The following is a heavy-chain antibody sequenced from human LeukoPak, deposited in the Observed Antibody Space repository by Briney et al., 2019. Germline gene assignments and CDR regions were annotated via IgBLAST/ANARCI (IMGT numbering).Heavy chain of an antibody. D-gene: IGHD5/OR15-5a*01. Sequence: GGSLRLSCAACGFTFSSYSMNWVRQAPGKGLEWVSSISSSSSYIYYADSVKGRFTISRDNAKNSLYLQMNSLRAEDTAVYYCARGVPLYYYYMDVWGKGTTVTVSS. CDR2: ISSSSSYI. J-gene: IGHJ6*03. CDR1: GFTFSSYS. V-gene: IGHV3-21*01. CDR3: ARGVPLYYYYMDV.